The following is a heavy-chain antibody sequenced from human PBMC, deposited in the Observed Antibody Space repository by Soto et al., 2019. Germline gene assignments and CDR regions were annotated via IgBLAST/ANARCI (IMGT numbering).Heavy chain of an antibody. CDR3: TRDDYGGNSGDFDY. V-gene: IGHV3-73*02. D-gene: IGHD4-17*01. CDR1: GFTFTGAA. J-gene: IGHJ4*02. CDR2: IRSKANSYAT. Sequence: EVQLVESGGGLVQPGGSLKLSCAASGFTFTGAAMHWVRQASGKGLEWVGLIRSKANSYATAYTASVKDRFTISRDDSKNTAYLQMNSLKTEDTAVYYCTRDDYGGNSGDFDYWGQGTLVTVSS.